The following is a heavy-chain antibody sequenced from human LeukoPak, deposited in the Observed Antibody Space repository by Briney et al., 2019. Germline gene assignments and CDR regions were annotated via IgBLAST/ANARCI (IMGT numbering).Heavy chain of an antibody. CDR3: ARDAGGSGSYYKGLGPFDY. CDR2: INPSGGST. V-gene: IGHV1-46*01. J-gene: IGHJ4*02. CDR1: GYTFTSYY. D-gene: IGHD3-10*01. Sequence: GASVKVSCKASGYTFTSYYMHWVRQAPGQGLEWMGIINPSGGSTSYAQKFQGRVTMTRDTSTSTVYMELSSLRSEDTAVYYCARDAGGSGSYYKGLGPFDYWGQGTLVTVSS.